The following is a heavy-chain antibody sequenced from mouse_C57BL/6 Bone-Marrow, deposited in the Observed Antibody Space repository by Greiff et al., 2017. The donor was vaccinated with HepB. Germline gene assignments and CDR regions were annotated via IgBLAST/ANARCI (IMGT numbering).Heavy chain of an antibody. CDR2: IDPNSGGT. Sequence: QVQLQQPGAELVKPGASVKLSCKASGYTFTSYWMHWVKQRPGRGLEWIGRIDPNSGGTKYNEKFKSKATLTVDKPSSTAYMQLSSLTSEDSAVYYCAREEVKLGGGPGYYFDYWGQGTTLTVSS. V-gene: IGHV1-72*01. J-gene: IGHJ2*01. CDR3: AREEVKLGGGPGYYFDY. CDR1: GYTFTSYW. D-gene: IGHD4-1*01.